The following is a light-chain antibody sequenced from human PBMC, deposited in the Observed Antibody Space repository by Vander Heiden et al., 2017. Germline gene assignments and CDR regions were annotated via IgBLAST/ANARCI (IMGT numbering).Light chain of an antibody. J-gene: IGLJ2*01. CDR2: DVS. V-gene: IGLV2-14*01. Sequence: QSALTQPASVSGSPGQSITISCTGTSNDVGVYDNVACYQQHPGKAPKLMIYDVSDRPAWGSHRLSCAKSGNTASPTISGLQAEDEAHYYCCSYTSSSTVVFGGGTKLTVL. CDR1: SNDVGVYDN. CDR3: CSYTSSSTVV.